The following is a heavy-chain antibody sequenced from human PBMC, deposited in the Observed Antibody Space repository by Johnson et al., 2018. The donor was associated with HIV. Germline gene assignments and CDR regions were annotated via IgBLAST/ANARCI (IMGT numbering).Heavy chain of an antibody. CDR1: GFTVSSNY. CDR2: IYTGGST. CDR3: AKARSSGQGAFDI. Sequence: MQLVESGGGLVQPGGSLRLSCAASGFTVSSNYMSWVRQAPGKGLEWVSIIYTGGSTYYADSVTGRFTISRDNSKNTLYLQMNSLRAEDTAVYYCAKARSSGQGAFDIWGQGTVVTVSS. D-gene: IGHD6-19*01. J-gene: IGHJ3*02. V-gene: IGHV3-66*01.